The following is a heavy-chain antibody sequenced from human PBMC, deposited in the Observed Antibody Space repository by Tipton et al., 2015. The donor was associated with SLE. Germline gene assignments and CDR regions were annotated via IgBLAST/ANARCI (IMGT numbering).Heavy chain of an antibody. V-gene: IGHV4-34*01. J-gene: IGHJ3*02. CDR2: INHSGST. CDR3: ARSHCSSTSCHDAFDI. Sequence: LRLSCAVYGGSFSGYYWSWIRQPPGKGLEWIGEINHSGSTNYNPSLKSRVTISVDTSKNQFSLKLSSVTAADTAVYYCARSHCSSTSCHDAFDIWGQGTMVTVSS. D-gene: IGHD2-2*01. CDR1: GGSFSGYY.